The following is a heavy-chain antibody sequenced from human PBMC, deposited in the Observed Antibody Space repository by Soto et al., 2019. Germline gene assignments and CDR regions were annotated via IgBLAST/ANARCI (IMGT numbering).Heavy chain of an antibody. CDR3: ARRSIEAAGIPGDY. CDR1: GFMFSSFG. CDR2: IWYDGSDK. Sequence: PGGSMRLSSVASGFMFSSFGMHWVRQPPGKGLEWVAVIWYDGSDKYYAESVKGRFTISRDNSKSTLYLQMDSLRAEDTAVYYCARRSIEAAGIPGDYWGQGTLVTVSS. V-gene: IGHV3-33*01. D-gene: IGHD6-13*01. J-gene: IGHJ4*02.